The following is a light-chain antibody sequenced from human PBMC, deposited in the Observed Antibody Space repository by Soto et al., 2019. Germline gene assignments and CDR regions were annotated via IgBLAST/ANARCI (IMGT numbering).Light chain of an antibody. J-gene: IGKJ2*01. CDR2: AAS. Sequence: DIQMTQSPSSLSASVGDRVTITCRASQSISVYLNWYQQQPGKAPKLLISAASSLQGGVPSRFSGRGSGTEFTLTISNLQPEDFATYFCQQSYSTPGYTFGQGTKLEIK. V-gene: IGKV1-39*01. CDR1: QSISVY. CDR3: QQSYSTPGYT.